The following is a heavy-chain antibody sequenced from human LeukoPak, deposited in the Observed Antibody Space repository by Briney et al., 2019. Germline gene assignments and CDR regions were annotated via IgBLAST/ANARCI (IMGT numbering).Heavy chain of an antibody. CDR1: GFTFSGYA. CDR3: ARGPGWNYFDY. J-gene: IGHJ4*02. V-gene: IGHV3-66*01. CDR2: IYRDGSA. D-gene: IGHD2-15*01. Sequence: GGSLRLSCAASGFTFSGYAMSWVRQAPGKGLEWVSFIYRDGSANYADSVKGRFTISRDNSKNTVYLQMNSLRAEDTAVYYCARGPGWNYFDYWGQGTLVTVSS.